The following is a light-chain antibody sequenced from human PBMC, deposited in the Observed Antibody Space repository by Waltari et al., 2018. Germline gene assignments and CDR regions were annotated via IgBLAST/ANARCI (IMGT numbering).Light chain of an antibody. CDR3: QQGDTSPPT. Sequence: EIHMTQSPSSVSASVGDRVSMSCRASQDISTSLAWYQQKSGKAPSLLLYHSSTLQSGVPSRFSGAGTGTDFTLTINNLHPDDFATYFCQQGDTSPPTFGPGTKVELK. J-gene: IGKJ1*01. CDR2: HSS. CDR1: QDISTS. V-gene: IGKV1-12*01.